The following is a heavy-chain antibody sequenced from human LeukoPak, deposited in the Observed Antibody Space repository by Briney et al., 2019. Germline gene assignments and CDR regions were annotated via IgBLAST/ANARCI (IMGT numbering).Heavy chain of an antibody. V-gene: IGHV3-23*01. CDR3: AKYYYDSNGYRIDY. CDR2: INDSGGNT. D-gene: IGHD3-22*01. Sequence: GGSLRLSCVASGFTFSSYAMSWVRQAPGKGLEWVSSINDSGGNTYYADSVKGRFTISRVNSKNTLYLQMDSLRAEDTAIYYCAKYYYDSNGYRIDYWGQGTLVTVSS. J-gene: IGHJ4*02. CDR1: GFTFSSYA.